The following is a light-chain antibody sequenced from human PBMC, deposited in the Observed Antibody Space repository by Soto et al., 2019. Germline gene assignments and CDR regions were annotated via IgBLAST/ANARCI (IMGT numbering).Light chain of an antibody. J-gene: IGKJ1*01. CDR3: QQYHRYST. V-gene: IGKV1-5*01. CDR1: QRISAW. CDR2: DVS. Sequence: DIQMTQSPSTLSASVGDRVTITCRASQRISAWLAWYQQKPGKAPNLLIYDVSTLDSGVPSRFSGSASGTEFTLTISSLESDDFATYYCQQYHRYSTFGQGTKVDI.